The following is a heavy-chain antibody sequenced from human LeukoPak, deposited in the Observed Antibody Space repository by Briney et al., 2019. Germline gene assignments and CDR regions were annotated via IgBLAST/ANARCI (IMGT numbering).Heavy chain of an antibody. D-gene: IGHD4-11*01. J-gene: IGHJ5*02. Sequence: ASVKVSCKASGYTFTSYYMHWVRQAPGQGLEWMGIINPSGGSTSYAQKFQGRVTMTRDTSTSTVYMELSSLRSEDTAVYYCARGRERAHDYSNYRAYGWFDPWGQGTLVTVSS. CDR3: ARGRERAHDYSNYRAYGWFDP. CDR1: GYTFTSYY. V-gene: IGHV1-46*01. CDR2: INPSGGST.